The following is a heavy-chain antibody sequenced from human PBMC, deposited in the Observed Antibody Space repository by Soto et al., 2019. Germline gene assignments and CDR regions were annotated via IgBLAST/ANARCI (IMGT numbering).Heavy chain of an antibody. Sequence: GASVKVSCKASGYTFAHYGISWVRQAPGQGLEWMGWISGNNGATNYAQKMQGRVTMTIDTSTDTAYMDLRSLTSDDTAVYFCARDLKYFRALGNWFDSWGQGTLVTVSS. D-gene: IGHD2-2*01. CDR2: ISGNNGAT. J-gene: IGHJ5*01. V-gene: IGHV1-18*04. CDR1: GYTFAHYG. CDR3: ARDLKYFRALGNWFDS.